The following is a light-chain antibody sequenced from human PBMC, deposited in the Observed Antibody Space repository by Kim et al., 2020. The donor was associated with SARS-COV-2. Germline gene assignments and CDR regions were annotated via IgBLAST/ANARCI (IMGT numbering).Light chain of an antibody. CDR1: QSVSSNY. CDR2: EA. J-gene: IGKJ1*01. V-gene: IGKV3-20*01. CDR3: QQSGAT. Sequence: TLSLSPGERATLSCRASQSVSSNYLAWYQQKPGQAPRLLIYEACRATGIPDRFSGSGSGTDFTLTISSLEPEDSAVYYCQQSGATFGQGTKVDIK.